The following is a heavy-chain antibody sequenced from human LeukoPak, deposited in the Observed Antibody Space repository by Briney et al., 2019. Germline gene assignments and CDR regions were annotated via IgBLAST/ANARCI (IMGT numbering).Heavy chain of an antibody. CDR3: ARGYTNYYYYYMDV. CDR2: IIPIFGTA. D-gene: IGHD5-18*01. CDR1: GYTFTSYG. J-gene: IGHJ6*03. V-gene: IGHV1-69*13. Sequence: SVKVSCKASGYTFTSYGISWVRQAPGQGLEWMGGIIPIFGTANYAQKFQGRVTITADESTSTAYMELSSLRSEDTAVYYCARGYTNYYYYYMDVWGKGTTVTVSS.